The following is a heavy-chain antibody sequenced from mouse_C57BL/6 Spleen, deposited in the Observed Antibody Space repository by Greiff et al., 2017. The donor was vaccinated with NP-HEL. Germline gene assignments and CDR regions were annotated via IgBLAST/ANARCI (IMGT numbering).Heavy chain of an antibody. CDR2: IYPGDGDT. D-gene: IGHD1-1*01. J-gene: IGHJ4*01. CDR3: ARDTTVVADYYAMGY. V-gene: IGHV1-80*01. Sequence: VQLQQSGAELVKPGASVKISCKASGYAFSSYWMNWVKQRPGKGLEWIGQIYPGDGDTNYNGKFKGKATLTADKSSSTAYMQLSSLTSEDSAVYVCARDTTVVADYYAMGYWGQGTSVTVSS. CDR1: GYAFSSYW.